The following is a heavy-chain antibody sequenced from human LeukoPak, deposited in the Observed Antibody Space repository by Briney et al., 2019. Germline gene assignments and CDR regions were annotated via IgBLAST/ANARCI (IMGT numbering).Heavy chain of an antibody. CDR2: FDPEDGET. D-gene: IGHD6-6*01. Sequence: ASVKVSCKVSGYTLTELSMHWVRQAPGKGLEWMGGFDPEDGETIYAQKFQGRVTMTRDTSTSTVYMELSSLRSEDTAVYYCARNIAARPGIDYWGQGTLVTVSS. V-gene: IGHV1-24*01. CDR3: ARNIAARPGIDY. J-gene: IGHJ4*02. CDR1: GYTLTELS.